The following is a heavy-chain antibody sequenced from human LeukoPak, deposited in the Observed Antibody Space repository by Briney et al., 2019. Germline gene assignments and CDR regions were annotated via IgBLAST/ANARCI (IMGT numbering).Heavy chain of an antibody. CDR1: GFTFSSYA. J-gene: IGHJ3*02. Sequence: PGGSLRLSCAASGFTFSSYAMSWVRQAPGKGLEWVSAISGSGGSTYYADSVKGRFTISRDNSKNTLYLQMNSLRAEDTAVYYCAKDRRAVRGATYREKNAFDIWGQGTMVTVSS. V-gene: IGHV3-23*01. CDR2: ISGSGGST. D-gene: IGHD3-10*01. CDR3: AKDRRAVRGATYREKNAFDI.